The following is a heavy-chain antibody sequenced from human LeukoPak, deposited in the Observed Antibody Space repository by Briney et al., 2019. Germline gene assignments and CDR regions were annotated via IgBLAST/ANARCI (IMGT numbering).Heavy chain of an antibody. D-gene: IGHD2-2*01. J-gene: IGHJ6*02. CDR3: AKDSPPGYCSSTSCYASHYYGMDV. CDR2: ISGDGGST. V-gene: IGHV3-43*02. CDR1: GFTFDDYA. Sequence: GGSLRLSCAASGFTFDDYAMHWVRQAPGKGLEWVSLISGDGGSTYYADSVKGRFTISRDNSKNSLYLQMNSLRTEVTALYYCAKDSPPGYCSSTSCYASHYYGMDVWGQGTTVTVSS.